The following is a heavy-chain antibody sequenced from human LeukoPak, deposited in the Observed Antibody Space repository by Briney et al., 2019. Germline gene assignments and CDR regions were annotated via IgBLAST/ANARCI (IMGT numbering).Heavy chain of an antibody. CDR1: GFRFDDYA. CDR2: IGWNSVGI. V-gene: IGHV3-9*01. CDR3: AKGSDSSSWYFFDS. J-gene: IGHJ4*02. D-gene: IGHD6-13*01. Sequence: GGSLRLSCAASGFRFDDYAMHWVRQASGKGLEWVSGIGWNSVGIGYADSVKGRFTISRGNAKKSPYLQMNSLRAEDTALYYCAKGSDSSSWYFFDSWGQGTLVTVSS.